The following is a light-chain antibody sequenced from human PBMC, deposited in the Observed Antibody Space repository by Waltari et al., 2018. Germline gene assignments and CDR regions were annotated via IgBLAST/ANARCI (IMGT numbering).Light chain of an antibody. Sequence: QSALTQPASVSGSPGQSITISCTGTSSGVGHNYFVSWYQHHPRKAPKLIIYEGSKRPSRISHRFSGVRAGNMASLTISVLQAEDEAEYYCCSYATYSPVLLGGGTKLTVL. CDR1: SSGVGHNYF. J-gene: IGLJ2*01. CDR2: EGS. CDR3: CSYATYSPVL. V-gene: IGLV2-23*01.